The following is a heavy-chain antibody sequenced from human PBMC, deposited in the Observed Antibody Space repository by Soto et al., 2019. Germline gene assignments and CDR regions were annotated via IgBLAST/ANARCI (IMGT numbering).Heavy chain of an antibody. J-gene: IGHJ5*02. CDR2: ISSNSAYI. D-gene: IGHD6-13*01. CDR3: TRDVSRDSSARGWFDP. Sequence: GGSLRLSCAASGFTFRSFTMNWVRQAPGKGLEWVSTISSNSAYIYYTDALRGRFTISRDNAKNSLHLQMNSLRAEDTAVYYCTRDVSRDSSARGWFDPWGPGTLVTVSS. CDR1: GFTFRSFT. V-gene: IGHV3-21*01.